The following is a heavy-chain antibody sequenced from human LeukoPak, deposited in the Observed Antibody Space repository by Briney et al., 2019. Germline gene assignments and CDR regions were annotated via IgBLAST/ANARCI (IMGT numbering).Heavy chain of an antibody. CDR2: IRYDGSNK. J-gene: IGHJ4*02. CDR3: AKDGAYDYGDYVVGY. V-gene: IGHV3-30*02. CDR1: GFTFSSYG. D-gene: IGHD4-17*01. Sequence: GGSLRLSCAASGFTFSSYGMHWVRQAPGKGLEWVAFIRYDGSNKYYADSVKGRFTISRDNSKNTLYLQMNSLRAEDTAVYYCAKDGAYDYGDYVVGYWGQGTLVTVSS.